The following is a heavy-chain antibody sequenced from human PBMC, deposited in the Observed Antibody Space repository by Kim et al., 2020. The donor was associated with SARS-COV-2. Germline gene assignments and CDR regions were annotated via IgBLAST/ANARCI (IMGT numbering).Heavy chain of an antibody. J-gene: IGHJ4*02. D-gene: IGHD6-19*01. V-gene: IGHV3-21*01. CDR3: TRNLGWLGSHDF. CDR1: GFPFSDFS. Sequence: GWSLRLSCEASGFPFSDFSLNWVRQAPGKGLEWVSTISVSGSLYYADSVRGRFTISRDDAKNSVYLQLNSLRDDDTAIYYCTRNLGWLGSHDFWGQGTLVTVSS. CDR2: ISVSGSL.